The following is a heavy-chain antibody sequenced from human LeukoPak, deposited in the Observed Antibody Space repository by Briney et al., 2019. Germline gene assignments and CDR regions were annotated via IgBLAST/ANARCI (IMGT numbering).Heavy chain of an antibody. CDR2: ISAYNGNT. V-gene: IGHV1-18*01. D-gene: IGHD6-13*01. CDR1: GYTFTSYG. J-gene: IGHJ4*02. CDR3: ARDPKRYSSSWYSPAMDY. Sequence: ASVKVSCKASGYTFTSYGISWVRQAPGQGLEWMGWISAYNGNTNYAQKLQGGVTMTTDTSTSTAYMELRSLRSDDTAVYYCARDPKRYSSSWYSPAMDYWGQGTLVTVSS.